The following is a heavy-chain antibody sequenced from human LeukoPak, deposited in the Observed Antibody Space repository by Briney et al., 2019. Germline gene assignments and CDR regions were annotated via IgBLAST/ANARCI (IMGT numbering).Heavy chain of an antibody. CDR3: ARDAVYSAYFSDYYYYYYMDV. Sequence: PSETLSLTCAVSGYSISRDHYWGWIRQPPGEGLEWSGSIYHSGSTYYNPSLKSRVGISGDTSKNQFSLNLTSVTAADTAVYYCARDAVYSAYFSDYYYYYYMDVWGRGTTVTVSS. CDR2: IYHSGST. V-gene: IGHV4-38-2*02. J-gene: IGHJ6*03. CDR1: GYSISRDHY. D-gene: IGHD4-11*01.